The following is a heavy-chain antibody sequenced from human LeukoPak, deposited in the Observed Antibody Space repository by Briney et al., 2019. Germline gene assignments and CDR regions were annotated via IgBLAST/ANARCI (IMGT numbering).Heavy chain of an antibody. D-gene: IGHD3-10*01. CDR2: IYYSGST. V-gene: IGHV4-59*08. CDR3: ARLRGSGSVNWFDP. CDR1: GGSISSYY. J-gene: IGHJ5*02. Sequence: PSETLSLTCTVSGGSISSYYWSWIRQPPGKGLEWIGYIYYSGSTNYNPSLKSRVTISVDTSKNQFSLKLSSVTAADTAVYYCARLRGSGSVNWFDPWGQGTLVTVSS.